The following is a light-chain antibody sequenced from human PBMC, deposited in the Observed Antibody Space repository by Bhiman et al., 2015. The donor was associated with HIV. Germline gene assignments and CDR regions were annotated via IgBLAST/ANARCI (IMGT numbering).Light chain of an antibody. V-gene: IGLV3-1*01. CDR3: QAWDSSTAV. Sequence: SYELTQPPSVSVSPGQTASITCSGDKLGEKYASWYLQKPGQSPVLVIYQDSKRPSGIPERFSGSNSGNTATLTIRGTQAMDEADYYCQAWDSSTAVFGGGTKLTVL. CDR2: QDS. CDR1: KLGEKY. J-gene: IGLJ2*01.